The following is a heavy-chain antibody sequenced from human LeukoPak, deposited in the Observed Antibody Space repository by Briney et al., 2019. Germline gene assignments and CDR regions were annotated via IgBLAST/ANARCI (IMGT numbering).Heavy chain of an antibody. CDR3: AKNLRVSSHYGIDY. D-gene: IGHD4-17*01. J-gene: IGHJ4*02. CDR2: ITGSGYDT. V-gene: IGHV3-23*01. Sequence: PGGSLRLSCAASGFTFSSLAMSWVRQAPGKGLEWLSVITGSGYDTNSADSVKGRFTISRDNSKNTLYLQMNNLRAEDTAVYYCAKNLRVSSHYGIDYWGQGTLVTVSS. CDR1: GFTFSSLA.